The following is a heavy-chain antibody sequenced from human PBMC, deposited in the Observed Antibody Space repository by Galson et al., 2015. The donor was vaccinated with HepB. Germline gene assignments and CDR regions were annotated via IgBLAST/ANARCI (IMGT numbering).Heavy chain of an antibody. CDR3: ARDLIGYIDF. J-gene: IGHJ4*02. CDR2: VSTYHGNT. CDR1: GYTFSSLG. Sequence: SVKVSCKASGYTFSSLGISWVRQAPGQGLEWMGWVSTYHGNTNYVQKFQGRVTMTTDTSTNTVHMELRSLRSDDTAVYYCARDLIGYIDFWGQGTPVTVSS. V-gene: IGHV1-18*01. D-gene: IGHD2-15*01.